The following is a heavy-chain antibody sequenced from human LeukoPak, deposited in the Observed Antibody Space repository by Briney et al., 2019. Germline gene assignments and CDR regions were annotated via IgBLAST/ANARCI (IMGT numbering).Heavy chain of an antibody. Sequence: GGSLRLSCSVSGFIFRDFSMSWVRQAPGKGLEWVAKMNEYGSEIFYVDSVKGRFTISRDNAKNSLYLQMNSLRAEDTAVYYCARGALAVRGVINYYCYMDVWGKGTTVTVSS. V-gene: IGHV3-7*01. D-gene: IGHD3-10*01. CDR2: MNEYGSEI. CDR3: ARGALAVRGVINYYCYMDV. J-gene: IGHJ6*03. CDR1: GFIFRDFS.